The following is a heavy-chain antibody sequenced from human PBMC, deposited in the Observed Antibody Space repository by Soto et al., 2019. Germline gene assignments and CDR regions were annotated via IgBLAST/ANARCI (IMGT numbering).Heavy chain of an antibody. CDR2: INPNSGAT. J-gene: IGHJ4*02. V-gene: IGHV1-2*04. Sequence: QVQLVQSGAEVKKPGASVKVSCKPSGYTFTGYYIHWVRQAPGQGLEWMGWINPNSGATNYAQKLQGWVTMTRDTSIRPPHLELSSLRSDDTALYYCPRAVVTPTPNFDYWGQGTLVTVSS. D-gene: IGHD5-12*01. CDR1: GYTFTGYY. CDR3: PRAVVTPTPNFDY.